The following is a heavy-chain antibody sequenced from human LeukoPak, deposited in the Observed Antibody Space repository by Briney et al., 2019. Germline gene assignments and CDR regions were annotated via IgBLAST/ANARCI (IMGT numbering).Heavy chain of an antibody. CDR2: ISWNSGSI. J-gene: IGHJ4*02. CDR3: AKDNEMATIDQAFDY. D-gene: IGHD5-24*01. CDR1: GFTFDDYA. V-gene: IGHV3-9*01. Sequence: GGSLRLSCAASGFTFDDYAMHWVRQAPGKGLEWVSGISWNSGSIGYADSVKGRFTISRDNAKNSLYLQMNSLRAEDTALYYCAKDNEMATIDQAFDYWGQGTLVTVSS.